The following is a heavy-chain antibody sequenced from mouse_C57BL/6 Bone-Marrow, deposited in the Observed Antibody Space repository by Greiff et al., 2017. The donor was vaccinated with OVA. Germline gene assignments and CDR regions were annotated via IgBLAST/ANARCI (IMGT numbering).Heavy chain of an antibody. CDR1: GYTFTDHY. V-gene: IGHV1-76*01. D-gene: IGHD2-3*01. Sequence: VQLQQSGAEVVRPGASVKLSCKASGYTFTDHYINWVKQRPGQGLEWIARIYPGSGNTYYNEKFKGKATLTAEKSSNTAYMQLSSLTSEDTAVYFGARDDGYFVEYWGQGTTLTVSS. CDR3: ARDDGYFVEY. J-gene: IGHJ2*01. CDR2: IYPGSGNT.